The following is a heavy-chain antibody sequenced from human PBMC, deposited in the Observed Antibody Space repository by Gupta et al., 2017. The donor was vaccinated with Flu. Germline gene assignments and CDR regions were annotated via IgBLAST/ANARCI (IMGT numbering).Heavy chain of an antibody. D-gene: IGHD1-20*01. J-gene: IGHJ4*02. CDR3: ARDRGGGYNWNPDY. CDR2: INSSGGST. V-gene: IGHV1-46*01. Sequence: QVQLVQSGAEVKKPGASVKVSCKASGYTFTSNYMHWVRQAPGQGLEWMGIINSSGGSTSYAQRFQGRVTMTRETSTSTVYMELSSLRSEDTAVYYCARDRGGGYNWNPDYWGQGTLVTVSS. CDR1: GYTFTSNY.